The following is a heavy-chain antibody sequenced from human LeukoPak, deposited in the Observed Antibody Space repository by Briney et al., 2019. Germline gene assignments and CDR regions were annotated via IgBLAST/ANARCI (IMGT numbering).Heavy chain of an antibody. CDR3: ARNQRRLDY. D-gene: IGHD1-14*01. CDR2: IKQDGSEK. V-gene: IGHV3-7*01. CDR1: GFTFSSYW. Sequence: GGSLTLSCAPSGFTFSSYWMSWVRQAPGKGLELVANIKQDGSEKYYVYSVKGRFTISRDNAKNSLYLQMNSLRAEDTAVYYGARNQRRLDYWGQGTLVTVSS. J-gene: IGHJ4*02.